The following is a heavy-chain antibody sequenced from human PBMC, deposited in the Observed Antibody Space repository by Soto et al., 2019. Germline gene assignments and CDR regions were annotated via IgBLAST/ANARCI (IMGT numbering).Heavy chain of an antibody. V-gene: IGHV4-31*03. CDR3: AKDPSPQPTTVVTPGWFDP. J-gene: IGHJ5*02. CDR1: GGSIKTGGYY. Sequence: QVQLQESGPGLVEPSQTLSLTCTVSGGSIKTGGYYWSWIRQHPGKGLEWLGYIYYTGSTYYNTSLQNRLTMSVDMSKNQFSLKLTSLTAADTAVYYCAKDPSPQPTTVVTPGWFDPWGQGTLVTVSS. D-gene: IGHD2-21*02. CDR2: IYYTGST.